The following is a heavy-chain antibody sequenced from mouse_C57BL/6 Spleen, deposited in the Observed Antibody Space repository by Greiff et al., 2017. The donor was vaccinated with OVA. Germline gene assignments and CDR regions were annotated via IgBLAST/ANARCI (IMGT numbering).Heavy chain of an antibody. CDR3: ARIYYGNYYAMDY. J-gene: IGHJ4*01. D-gene: IGHD2-1*01. CDR2: IWSGGIT. Sequence: QVQLKESGPGLVQPSQSLSITCTVSGFSLTSYGVHWVRQSPGKGLEWLGVIWSGGITDYNAAFISRLSISKDNSKSQVFFKMNSLQADDTAIYYCARIYYGNYYAMDYWGQGTSVTVSS. V-gene: IGHV2-2*01. CDR1: GFSLTSYG.